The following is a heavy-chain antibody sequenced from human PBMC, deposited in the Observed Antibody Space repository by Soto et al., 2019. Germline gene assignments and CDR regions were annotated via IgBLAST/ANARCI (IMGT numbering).Heavy chain of an antibody. D-gene: IGHD6-13*01. J-gene: IGHJ5*01. Sequence: HPGGSLRLSCAASGFTFSSYWMTWVRQAPGKGLEWVANIKQDGSEMYYVDSVKGRFTISRDNAKNSLYLEINSLRDEDTAAYYCAREQVAYSNTWFLQKWFDSWGQGTLVTVSS. CDR1: GFTFSSYW. CDR2: IKQDGSEM. CDR3: AREQVAYSNTWFLQKWFDS. V-gene: IGHV3-7*01.